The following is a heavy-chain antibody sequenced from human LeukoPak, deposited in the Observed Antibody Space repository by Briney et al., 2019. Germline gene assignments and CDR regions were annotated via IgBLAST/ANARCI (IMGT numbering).Heavy chain of an antibody. D-gene: IGHD6-6*01. CDR1: GSTFSSYA. V-gene: IGHV1-69*05. Sequence: SVMVSCKASGSTFSSYAISWVRQAPGQGLEWMGGIIPIFGTANYAQKFQGRVTITTDESTSTAYMELSSLRSEDTAVYYCARAGEYSSSYYYYYMDVWGKGTTVTVSS. J-gene: IGHJ6*03. CDR2: IIPIFGTA. CDR3: ARAGEYSSSYYYYYMDV.